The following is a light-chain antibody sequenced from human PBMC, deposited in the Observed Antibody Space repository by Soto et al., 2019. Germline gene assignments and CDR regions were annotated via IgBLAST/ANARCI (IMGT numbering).Light chain of an antibody. V-gene: IGKV1-39*01. CDR1: QSISSY. CDR2: VAS. CDR3: QQSSSTPQT. Sequence: DIQMTQSPSSLSASIGDRVTITCRASQSISSYLSWYQQKPGKAPKLLINVASTLQSGVPSRFSGSGSGTDFTLAISSLQPEDFATYYCQQSSSTPQTFGGGTRVEIK. J-gene: IGKJ4*01.